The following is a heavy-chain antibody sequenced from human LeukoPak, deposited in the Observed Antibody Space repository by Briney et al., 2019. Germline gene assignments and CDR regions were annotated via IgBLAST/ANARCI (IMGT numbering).Heavy chain of an antibody. CDR3: AKDGDQRELLFEDYYFDY. Sequence: TGRSLTLSCAASGSTFSSYAMRWVRPAPGRGLGWVLAISGSGGSTSFADSVTGRFTISRDNSKNTLYLQMNSLRADDTAVYYCAKDGDQRELLFEDYYFDYWGQGTLVTVSS. J-gene: IGHJ4*02. CDR1: GSTFSSYA. CDR2: ISGSGGST. V-gene: IGHV3-23*01. D-gene: IGHD1-26*01.